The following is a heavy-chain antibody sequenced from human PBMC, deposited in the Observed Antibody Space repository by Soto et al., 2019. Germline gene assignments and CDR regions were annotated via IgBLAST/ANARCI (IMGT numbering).Heavy chain of an antibody. CDR3: ARSRDGYSFYFYYGMDG. CDR2: ILHDGSAE. V-gene: IGHV3-30*03. CDR1: GFIFTSYG. Sequence: PGGSLGLSCAASGFIFTSYGMHWVRQAPGKGLEWMALILHDGSAEYYADSVKGRFTISRDNSKNTLYLQMNSLTAEDTAVYYCARSRDGYSFYFYYGMDGWGQGTTVTVSS. D-gene: IGHD4-4*01. J-gene: IGHJ6*02.